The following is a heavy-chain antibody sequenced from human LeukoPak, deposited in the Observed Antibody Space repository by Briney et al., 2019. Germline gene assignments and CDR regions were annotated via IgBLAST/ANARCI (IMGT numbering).Heavy chain of an antibody. D-gene: IGHD1-26*01. J-gene: IGHJ4*02. CDR2: IRYDGSNK. V-gene: IGHV3-30*02. CDR3: AIASGSYHQYYFDY. CDR1: GFTFSSYG. Sequence: GGSLRLSCAASGFTFSSYGMQWVRQAPGKGLEWVAFIRYDGSNKYYADSVKGRFTISRDNSKNTLYLQMNSLRAEDTAVYYCAIASGSYHQYYFDYWGQGTLVTVSS.